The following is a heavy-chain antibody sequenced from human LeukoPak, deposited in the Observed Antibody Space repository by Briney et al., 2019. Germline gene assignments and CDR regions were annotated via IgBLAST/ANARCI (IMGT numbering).Heavy chain of an antibody. CDR2: IIPIFGTA. CDR3: ATELAYCGGDCYSGFDY. D-gene: IGHD2-21*02. J-gene: IGHJ4*02. Sequence: SVKVSSKASGGTFSSYAISWVRQAPGQGLEWMGGIIPIFGTANYAQKFQGRVTITTDESTSTAYMELSSLRSEDTAVYYCATELAYCGGDCYSGFDYWGQGTLVTVSS. CDR1: GGTFSSYA. V-gene: IGHV1-69*05.